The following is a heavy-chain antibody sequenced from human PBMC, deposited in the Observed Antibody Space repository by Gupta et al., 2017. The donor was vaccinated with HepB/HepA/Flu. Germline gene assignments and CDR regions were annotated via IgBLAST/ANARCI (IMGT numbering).Heavy chain of an antibody. Sequence: MELLSLGGRVGQAARSVRLCSVAAAFTCCSYGMLWDRRASRKGLAWVAVISYDGSKKYYADSVKGRFTISRDNSKNTLYLQMNSLRAEDTAVYYCARTDIVVVVAAYYYYYGMDVWGQGTTVTVSS. D-gene: IGHD2-15*01. CDR2: ISYDGSKK. CDR3: ARTDIVVVVAAYYYYYGMDV. J-gene: IGHJ6*02. V-gene: IGHV3-30-3*01. CDR1: AFTCCSYG.